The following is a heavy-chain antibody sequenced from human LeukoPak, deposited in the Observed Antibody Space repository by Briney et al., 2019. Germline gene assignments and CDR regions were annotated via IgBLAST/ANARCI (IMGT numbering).Heavy chain of an antibody. Sequence: GGSLRLSCAASGFTFSSYGMHWVRQAPGKGVGWVAFIRYDGSNKYYADSVKGRFTISRDNSKNTLYLQMNSLRAEDTAGYYCAKDTTPPKAGFDPWGQGTLVTVSS. J-gene: IGHJ5*02. V-gene: IGHV3-30*02. CDR3: AKDTTPPKAGFDP. D-gene: IGHD1-14*01. CDR2: IRYDGSNK. CDR1: GFTFSSYG.